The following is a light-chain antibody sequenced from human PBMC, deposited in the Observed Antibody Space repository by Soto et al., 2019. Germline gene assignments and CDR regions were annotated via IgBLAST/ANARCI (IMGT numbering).Light chain of an antibody. J-gene: IGLJ1*01. CDR2: DVS. CDR3: SSYTSSSTLLYV. V-gene: IGLV2-14*01. CDR1: SSDVGGYNY. Sequence: QSALTQPASVSGSPGQSITISCTGTSSDVGGYNYVSWYQQHPGKAPKLMIYDVSNRPSGVSNRCSGSKSGNTASLTISGLQAEDEAEYYCSSYTSSSTLLYVVGTGTKVTVL.